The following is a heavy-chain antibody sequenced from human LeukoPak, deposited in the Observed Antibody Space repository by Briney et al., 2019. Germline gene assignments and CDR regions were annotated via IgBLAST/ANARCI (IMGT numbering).Heavy chain of an antibody. CDR1: GGAISTSTYY. J-gene: IGHJ4*02. V-gene: IGHV4-39*01. CDR3: ARGEPYYYDGSGYYPPHLVDY. Sequence: SETLSLTRTVSGGAISTSTYYWVWIPQPPGKGLEGIGRIYYSGSTYYNPSLKSRVTISVDTSKNQFSLKLSSVTAADTAVYYCARGEPYYYDGSGYYPPHLVDYWGQGTLVTVSS. CDR2: IYYSGST. D-gene: IGHD3-22*01.